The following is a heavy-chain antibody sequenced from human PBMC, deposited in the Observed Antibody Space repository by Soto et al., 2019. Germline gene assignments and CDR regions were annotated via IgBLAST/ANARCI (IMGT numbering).Heavy chain of an antibody. D-gene: IGHD2-8*02. CDR2: ISRDGGTK. J-gene: IGHJ4*02. Sequence: QVQLVESGGGVVQPGRSLRLSCAVSGFTVSTYGMHWVRQAPGKGLEWVAVISRDGGTKFYADSVKGRFTISRDNSRNTLFREMNSLRGDDMAVCYCTGEGASGYWGQGTLVTVSS. CDR3: TGEGASGY. CDR1: GFTVSTYG. V-gene: IGHV3-30*03.